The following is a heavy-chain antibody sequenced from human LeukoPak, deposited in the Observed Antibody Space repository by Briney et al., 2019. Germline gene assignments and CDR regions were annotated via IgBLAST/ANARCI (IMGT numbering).Heavy chain of an antibody. D-gene: IGHD2-15*01. Sequence: GESLKISCKGSGYSFTSYWIGWVRQLPGKGLEGMGIIYPGDSDTRYSPSFQGQVTISADKSISTAYLQWSSLKASDTAMYYCARFSGSVGWFDPWAREPWSPSPQ. CDR2: IYPGDSDT. J-gene: IGHJ5*02. V-gene: IGHV5-51*01. CDR1: GYSFTSYW. CDR3: ARFSGSVGWFDP.